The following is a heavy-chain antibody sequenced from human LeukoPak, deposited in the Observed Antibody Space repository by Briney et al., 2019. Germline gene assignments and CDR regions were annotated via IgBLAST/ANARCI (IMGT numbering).Heavy chain of an antibody. CDR3: ATTPRYSSIAFDF. D-gene: IGHD6-13*01. J-gene: IGHJ4*02. Sequence: SETLSLTCTVSGGSISSYYWSWIRQPPGKGLEWIGYIYYSGSANYNPSLKSRVTISVDTSKNQFSLKLSSVTAADTAVYYCATTPRYSSIAFDFWGQGTLVTVSS. V-gene: IGHV4-59*08. CDR1: GGSISSYY. CDR2: IYYSGSA.